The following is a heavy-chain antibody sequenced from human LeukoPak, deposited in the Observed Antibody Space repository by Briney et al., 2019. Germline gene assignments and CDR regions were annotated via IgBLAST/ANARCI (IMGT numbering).Heavy chain of an antibody. CDR3: ARRSHCTGSSCPSV. Sequence: SSETLSLTCTISGDSIGSSHYYWVWIRQRPGKGLEWVVSIYFDGSTYYNPALKSRVTIFSDTSKVQFSLKLSSVTATDTAVYYCARRSHCTGSSCPSVWGQGTTVTVSS. V-gene: IGHV4-39*01. D-gene: IGHD2-15*01. CDR1: GDSIGSSHYY. J-gene: IGHJ6*02. CDR2: IYFDGST.